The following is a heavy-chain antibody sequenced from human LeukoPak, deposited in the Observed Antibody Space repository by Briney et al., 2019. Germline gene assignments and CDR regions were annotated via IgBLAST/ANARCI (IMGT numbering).Heavy chain of an antibody. CDR1: GGSFSGYY. CDR2: INHSGST. J-gene: IGHJ4*02. CDR3: ARGYDILTGYHSPGFDY. Sequence: ASETLSLTCAVYGGSFSGYYCSWIRQPPGKGLEWIGEINHSGSTNYNPSLKSRVTISVDTSKNQFSLKLSSVTAADTAVYYCARGYDILTGYHSPGFDYWGQGTLVTVPS. V-gene: IGHV4-34*01. D-gene: IGHD3-9*01.